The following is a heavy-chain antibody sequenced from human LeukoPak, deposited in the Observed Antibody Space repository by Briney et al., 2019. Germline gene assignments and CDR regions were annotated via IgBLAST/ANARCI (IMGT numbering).Heavy chain of an antibody. CDR1: GFTFSSYW. J-gene: IGHJ3*02. V-gene: IGHV3-74*01. CDR3: ARPVVAATTPDTFDI. D-gene: IGHD2-15*01. Sequence: PGGSLRLSCAASGFTFSSYWMHWVRQAPGKGLVWVSRINSDGSSTSYADSVKGRFTMSRDNAKNSLYLQMNSLRAEDTAVYYCARPVVAATTPDTFDIWGQGTMVTVSS. CDR2: INSDGSST.